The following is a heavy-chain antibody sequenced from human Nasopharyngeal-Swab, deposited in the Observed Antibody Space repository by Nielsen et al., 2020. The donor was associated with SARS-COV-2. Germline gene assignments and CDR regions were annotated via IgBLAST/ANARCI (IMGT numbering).Heavy chain of an antibody. CDR2: ISGSGGST. V-gene: IGHV3-23*01. D-gene: IGHD2-2*01. Sequence: GESLKISCAASGFTFSSYVMNWVRQAPGKGLEWVSGISGSGGSTYYADSVKGRFTISRDNSKNTLYLQMNSLRAEDTAVYYCAKEGGGVVVVPAASMDVWGQGTTVTVSS. J-gene: IGHJ6*02. CDR3: AKEGGGVVVVPAASMDV. CDR1: GFTFSSYV.